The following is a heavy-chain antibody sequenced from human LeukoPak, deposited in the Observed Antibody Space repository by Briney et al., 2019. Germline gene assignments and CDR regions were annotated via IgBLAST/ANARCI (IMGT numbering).Heavy chain of an antibody. V-gene: IGHV1-18*01. D-gene: IGHD6-13*01. CDR1: GYTFTSYG. J-gene: IGHJ6*03. Sequence: ASVTVSCTASGYTFTSYGISWVRQARGQGLEGMGWISAYNGNTIYAEKLQGRHTISTDTSTSTAYMELRSLRSDDTAVYYCAREGRVAARYYYYYYMDVGGKGTTVTVSS. CDR3: AREGRVAARYYYYYYMDV. CDR2: ISAYNGNT.